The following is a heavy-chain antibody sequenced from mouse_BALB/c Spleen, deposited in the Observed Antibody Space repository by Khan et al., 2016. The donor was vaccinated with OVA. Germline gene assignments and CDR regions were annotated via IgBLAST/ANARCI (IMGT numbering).Heavy chain of an antibody. CDR3: AKPLYAHYFAMDY. J-gene: IGHJ4*01. D-gene: IGHD1-3*01. CDR1: GFSLTDYG. CDR2: IWGGGST. V-gene: IGHV2-6-5*01. Sequence: QVQLKESGPGLVAPSQSLSITCTVSGFSLTDYGVSWIRQPPGKGLEWLGVIWGGGSTYYNSALKSRLSISKDNSKSQVFLKMNSLQTDDTAMYXCAKPLYAHYFAMDYWGQGTSVTVSS.